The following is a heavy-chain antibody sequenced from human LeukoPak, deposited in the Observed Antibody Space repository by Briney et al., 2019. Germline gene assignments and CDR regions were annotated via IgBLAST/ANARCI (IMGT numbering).Heavy chain of an antibody. CDR2: INTIGDTT. CDR1: GFTFSNYA. D-gene: IGHD3-22*01. Sequence: GGSLRLSCAASGFTFSNYAMTWVRQAPGKGLEWVSTINTIGDTTYYADSVKGRFTISRVNSKNTLYLQMNSLRAGDTAIYYCAKETYYYDSSGYLFDYWGQGALVTVSS. J-gene: IGHJ4*02. CDR3: AKETYYYDSSGYLFDY. V-gene: IGHV3-23*01.